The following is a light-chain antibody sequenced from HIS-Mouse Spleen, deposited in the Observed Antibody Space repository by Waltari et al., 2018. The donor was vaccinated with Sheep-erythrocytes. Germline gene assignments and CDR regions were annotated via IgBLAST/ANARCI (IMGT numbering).Light chain of an antibody. J-gene: IGKJ1*01. Sequence: DIVMTQSPLSLPVTPGEPASISCRSSQSLLHINGYNYLDWYLQKPGQSPQLLIYLGSNRASGVPDRFSGSGSGTDFTLKISRVEPEDVGVYYCMQALQTPRTFGQGTKVEIK. CDR1: QSLLHINGYNY. CDR2: LGS. CDR3: MQALQTPRT. V-gene: IGKV2-28*01.